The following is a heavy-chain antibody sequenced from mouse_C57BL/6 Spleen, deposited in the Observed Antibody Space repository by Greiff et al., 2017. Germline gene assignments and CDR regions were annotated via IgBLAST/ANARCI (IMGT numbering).Heavy chain of an antibody. V-gene: IGHV1-4*01. Sequence: QVHVKQSGAELARPGASVKMSCKASGYTFTSYTMHWVKQRPGQGLEWIGYINPSSGYTKYNQKFKDKATLTADKSSSTAYMQLSSLTSEDSAVYYCARRGDPDYWGQGTTLTVSS. CDR2: INPSSGYT. CDR3: ARRGDPDY. J-gene: IGHJ2*01. CDR1: GYTFTSYT.